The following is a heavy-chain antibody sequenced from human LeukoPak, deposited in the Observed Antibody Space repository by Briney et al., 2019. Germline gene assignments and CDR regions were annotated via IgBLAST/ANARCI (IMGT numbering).Heavy chain of an antibody. J-gene: IGHJ6*02. CDR3: AKDAAAGLSVGMDV. CDR1: GFTFSSYS. D-gene: IGHD6-13*01. CDR2: ISSSSSYI. V-gene: IGHV3-21*04. Sequence: PGGSLRLSCAASGFTFSSYSMNWVRQAPGKGLEWVSSISSSSSYIYYADSVKGRFTISRDNVKNSLYLQMNSLRAEDTALYYCAKDAAAGLSVGMDVWGQGTTVTVSS.